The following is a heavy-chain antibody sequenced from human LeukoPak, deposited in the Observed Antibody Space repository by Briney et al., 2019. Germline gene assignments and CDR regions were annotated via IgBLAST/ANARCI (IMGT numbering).Heavy chain of an antibody. CDR2: ISGSSVTI. V-gene: IGHV3-48*04. D-gene: IGHD2-15*01. CDR1: GFTFSSYS. J-gene: IGHJ4*02. CDR3: AKDRGYCSGGSCAGHFDY. Sequence: GGSLRLSCAASGFTFSSYSMNWVRQAPGKGPEWVSYISGSSVTIYYADSVKGRFTISRDNAKNSLYLQMNSLRVEDTAVYYCAKDRGYCSGGSCAGHFDYWGQGTLVTVSP.